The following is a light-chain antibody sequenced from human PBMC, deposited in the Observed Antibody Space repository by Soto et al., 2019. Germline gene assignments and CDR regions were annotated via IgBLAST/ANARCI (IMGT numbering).Light chain of an antibody. CDR1: SSNIGSYT. Sequence: QSVLTQPPSASGTPGQRVTISCSGSSSNIGSYTVHWYQKFPGTAPKLLIYDNSNRPSGVPDRFSGSKSGTSASLAITGLQAEDGTDYYCQSYDSRLSAVVFGGGTKLTVL. CDR3: QSYDSRLSAVV. CDR2: DNS. V-gene: IGLV1-40*01. J-gene: IGLJ2*01.